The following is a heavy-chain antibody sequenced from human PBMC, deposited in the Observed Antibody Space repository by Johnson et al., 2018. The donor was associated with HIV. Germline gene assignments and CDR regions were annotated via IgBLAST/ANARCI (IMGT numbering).Heavy chain of an antibody. CDR1: RFTFSDYY. CDR3: ANFGRSSGWYEGGVFDI. Sequence: QLVESGGGLVKPGGSLRLSCAASRFTFSDYYMSWIRQAPGKGPEWVALVRFDGTKEYYADSVKGRFTVSRDNSKNTLYLQMNSLRVEDTAVYYCANFGRSSGWYEGGVFDIWGQGTMVTVSS. D-gene: IGHD6-19*01. J-gene: IGHJ3*02. V-gene: IGHV3-30*02. CDR2: VRFDGTKE.